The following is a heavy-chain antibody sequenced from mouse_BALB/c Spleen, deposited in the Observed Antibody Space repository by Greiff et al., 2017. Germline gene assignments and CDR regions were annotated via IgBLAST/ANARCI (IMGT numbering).Heavy chain of an antibody. Sequence: VQLQQSGPELMKPGASVKISCKASGYSFTSYYMHWVKQSHGKSLEWIGYIDPFNGGTSYNQKFKGKATLTVDKSSSTAYMHLSSLTSEDSAVYYCARDRTTGGDYWGQGTTLTVSS. V-gene: IGHV1S135*01. CDR1: GYSFTSYY. CDR3: ARDRTTGGDY. CDR2: IDPFNGGT. J-gene: IGHJ2*01. D-gene: IGHD2-12*01.